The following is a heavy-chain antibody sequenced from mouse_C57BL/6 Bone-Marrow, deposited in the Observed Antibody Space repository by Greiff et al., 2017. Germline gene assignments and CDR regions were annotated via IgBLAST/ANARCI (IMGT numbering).Heavy chain of an antibody. J-gene: IGHJ2*01. CDR3: ARPRWLLLDY. CDR1: GYAFTNYL. D-gene: IGHD2-3*01. Sequence: ESGAELVRPGTSVKVSCKASGYAFTNYLIEWVKQRPGQGLEWIGVINPGSGGTNYNEKFKGKATLTADKSSSTAYMQLSSLTSEDSAVYFCARPRWLLLDYWGQGTTLTVSS. V-gene: IGHV1-54*01. CDR2: INPGSGGT.